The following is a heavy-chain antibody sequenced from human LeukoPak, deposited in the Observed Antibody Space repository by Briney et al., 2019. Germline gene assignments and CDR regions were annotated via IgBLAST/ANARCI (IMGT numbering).Heavy chain of an antibody. Sequence: GGSLRLPCAASGFPFSSYSMTWVRQAPGKGLEWVANIKPDGTTKFYVDSVKGRFTISRDNALNSLYLQMNSLRAEDTAIYYCARSIPYGTTWYGRSDYWGQGTLVTVSS. CDR2: IKPDGTTK. J-gene: IGHJ4*02. D-gene: IGHD6-13*01. V-gene: IGHV3-7*03. CDR1: GFPFSSYS. CDR3: ARSIPYGTTWYGRSDY.